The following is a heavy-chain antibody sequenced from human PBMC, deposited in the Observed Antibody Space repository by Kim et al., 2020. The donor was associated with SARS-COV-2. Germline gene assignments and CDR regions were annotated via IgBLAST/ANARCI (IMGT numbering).Heavy chain of an antibody. V-gene: IGHV3-23*01. Sequence: GGSLRLPCTTSGFTFTGYAMSWVRQAPGKGLEWVSSIDGSDGTTYYVDSVKGRFTISRDNSKNTLYLQMNSLRADDTAVYYCMKGGWGWIWDHWGQGTRVTVS. J-gene: IGHJ4*02. CDR1: GFTFTGYA. CDR2: IDGSDGTT. CDR3: MKGGWGWIWDH. D-gene: IGHD2-2*03.